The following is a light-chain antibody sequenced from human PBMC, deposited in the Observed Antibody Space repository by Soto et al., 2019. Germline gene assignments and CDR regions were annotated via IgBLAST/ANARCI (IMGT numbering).Light chain of an antibody. J-gene: IGLJ1*01. CDR1: STNIRAYKY. V-gene: IGLV2-14*03. CDR3: SSYTSSSSVYV. Sequence: QSVLTQPASVSGSPGQSVTISCTGLSTNIRAYKYVPWYQQHPGKAPKLIIFDNTNRPSGISSRFSGSKCGSTASLTISGLQADDEADYYCSSYTSSSSVYVFGTGTKVTVL. CDR2: DNT.